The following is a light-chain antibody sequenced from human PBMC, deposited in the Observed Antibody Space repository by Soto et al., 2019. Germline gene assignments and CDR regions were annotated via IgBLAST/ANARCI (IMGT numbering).Light chain of an antibody. Sequence: EIVVTQSPATLSLSPGERATLSCMASQSVSSYLAWYQQKPGQAPRLLIYDASNRATGIPARFSGSGSGTDFTLTISSLEPEDFAVYYCQQRSNWPPITFGQGTRLEIK. CDR3: QQRSNWPPIT. V-gene: IGKV3-11*01. CDR2: DAS. CDR1: QSVSSY. J-gene: IGKJ5*01.